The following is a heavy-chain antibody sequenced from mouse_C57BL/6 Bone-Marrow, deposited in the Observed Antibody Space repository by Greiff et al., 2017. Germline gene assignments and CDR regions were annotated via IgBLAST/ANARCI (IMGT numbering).Heavy chain of an antibody. CDR3: ARGLAY. J-gene: IGHJ3*01. CDR2: ISSGSSTI. Sequence: EVQRVESGGGLVKPGGSLKLSCAASGFTFSDYGMPWVRQAPEKGLEWVAYISSGSSTIYYADTVKGRFTISRDNAKNTLFLQMTSLRSEDTAMYYCARGLAYWGQGTLVTVSA. V-gene: IGHV5-17*01. CDR1: GFTFSDYG.